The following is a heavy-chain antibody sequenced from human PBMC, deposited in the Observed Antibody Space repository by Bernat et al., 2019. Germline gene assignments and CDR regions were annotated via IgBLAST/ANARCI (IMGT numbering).Heavy chain of an antibody. CDR2: IYSAGST. J-gene: IGHJ6*02. V-gene: IGHV3-53*02. CDR1: GFTVSNY. CDR3: AGGGGDHYYYGMDV. Sequence: EVHLVETGGGLIQPGGSLRLSCAASGFTVSNYMTWVRQGSGKGLEWVSVIYSAGSTYYADSGKGRFTISRDISKNTLYLQMNSLRAEDTAVYFCAGGGGDHYYYGMDVWGQGTTVTVSS. D-gene: IGHD3-16*01.